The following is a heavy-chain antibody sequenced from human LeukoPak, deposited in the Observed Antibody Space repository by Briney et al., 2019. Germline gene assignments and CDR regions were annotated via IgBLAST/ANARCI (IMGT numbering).Heavy chain of an antibody. CDR1: GFTFSNYA. J-gene: IGHJ4*02. CDR3: ARNPVSEYSFDY. V-gene: IGHV3-30-3*01. CDR2: MSYDGSNK. D-gene: IGHD5/OR15-5a*01. Sequence: PGRSLRLSCAASGFTFSNYAIHWVRQAPGKGLEWVAIMSYDGSNKYYADSVKGRFTISRDNSKNTLFLQMNSLRPEDTAVYYCARNPVSEYSFDYWGQGTLVTVSS.